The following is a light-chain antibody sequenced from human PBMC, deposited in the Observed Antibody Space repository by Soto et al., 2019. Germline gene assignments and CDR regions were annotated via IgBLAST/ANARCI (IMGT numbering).Light chain of an antibody. Sequence: EIVLTQSPGTLSLSPGDRATLSCRASQSVSDTYIAWYQQKPGQAPRLLIYGASSRATGMPDRFSGSGSGTDSTLTISRLEPEDFAVYYCQQYGSSPWTFGQGTKVEIK. CDR2: GAS. J-gene: IGKJ1*01. CDR3: QQYGSSPWT. CDR1: QSVSDTY. V-gene: IGKV3-20*01.